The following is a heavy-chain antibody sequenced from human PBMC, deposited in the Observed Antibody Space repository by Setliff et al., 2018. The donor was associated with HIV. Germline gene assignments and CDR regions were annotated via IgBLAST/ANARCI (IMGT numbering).Heavy chain of an antibody. CDR1: GFSLSTSGMC. CDR3: ARLRWFGEPSAYMDV. V-gene: IGHV2-70*11. D-gene: IGHD3-10*01. Sequence: SGPMLVNPTQTLTLTCTFSGFSLSTSGMCVTWIRQPPGKALEWLARIDWDDDKYYITSLKTRLTISKDTSKNQVVLRMSNMDPVDTATYYCARLRWFGEPSAYMDVWGKGTTVTVSS. CDR2: IDWDDDK. J-gene: IGHJ6*03.